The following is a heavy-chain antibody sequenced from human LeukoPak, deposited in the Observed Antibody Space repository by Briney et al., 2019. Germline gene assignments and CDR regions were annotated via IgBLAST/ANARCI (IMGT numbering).Heavy chain of an antibody. J-gene: IGHJ4*02. CDR2: WHHSGIT. Sequence: SETLSLTCTVSGASIISVNYFWGWVRQAPGKRLEWIGSWHHSGITDYNPSVRSRVTISADTSKNQFSLKLTSVTAADSGLYFCARQYEYWGQGTLVTVSS. V-gene: IGHV4-39*01. CDR1: GASIISVNYF. CDR3: ARQYEY.